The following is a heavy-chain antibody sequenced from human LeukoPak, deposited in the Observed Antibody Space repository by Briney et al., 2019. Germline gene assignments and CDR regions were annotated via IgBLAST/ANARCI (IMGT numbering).Heavy chain of an antibody. CDR2: IFPSDSDT. J-gene: IGHJ4*02. CDR3: ARLASGYSYGY. Sequence: GESLKISCQGSGYSFTNYWIGWVRQMPGKGLEWMGIIFPSDSDTRYSTSFQGQVIISADKSISTAYLQLSSLKASDTAMYYCARLASGYSYGYWGQGTLVTVSS. V-gene: IGHV5-51*01. D-gene: IGHD5-18*01. CDR1: GYSFTNYW.